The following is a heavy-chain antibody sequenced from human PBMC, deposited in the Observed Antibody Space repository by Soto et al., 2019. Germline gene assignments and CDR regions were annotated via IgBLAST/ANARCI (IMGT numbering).Heavy chain of an antibody. V-gene: IGHV1-69*01. Sequence: VNVACKASAGTFSSYAISWVRQAPGQGLEWMGGIIPIFGTANYAQKFQGRVTITADESTSTAYMELSSLRSEDTAVYYCGDCSGGSCYSGMDVWGQGTTVTVSS. CDR2: IIPIFGTA. J-gene: IGHJ6*02. CDR3: GDCSGGSCYSGMDV. CDR1: AGTFSSYA. D-gene: IGHD2-15*01.